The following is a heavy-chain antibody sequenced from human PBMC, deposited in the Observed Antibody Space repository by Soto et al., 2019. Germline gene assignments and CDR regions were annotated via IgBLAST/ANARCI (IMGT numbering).Heavy chain of an antibody. CDR1: GFTVSSYA. V-gene: IGHV3-23*01. CDR3: ARRGSGSYYDY. D-gene: IGHD1-26*01. J-gene: IGHJ4*02. CDR2: ISGSGGST. Sequence: EVQLLESRGGLVQPGGSLRLSCAASGFTVSSYAMRWVRQAPVKGLEWVSAISGSGGSTYYADSVKGRFTISRDNSKNTLYLQMNSLRAEDTAVYYCARRGSGSYYDYWGQGTLVTVSS.